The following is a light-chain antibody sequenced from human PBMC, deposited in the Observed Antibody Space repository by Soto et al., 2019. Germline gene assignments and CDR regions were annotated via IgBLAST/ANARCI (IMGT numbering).Light chain of an antibody. Sequence: EILMSQSPATLSVSPGERATLSCRASHSLSRNLAWYQQKPGQAPRLLIYGASTRASGIPARFSGSGSGTEFTLTISTLQSEDFALYYCQHYNDWPPAFTFGPGTKVDL. CDR2: GAS. V-gene: IGKV3-15*01. CDR3: QHYNDWPPAFT. J-gene: IGKJ3*01. CDR1: HSLSRN.